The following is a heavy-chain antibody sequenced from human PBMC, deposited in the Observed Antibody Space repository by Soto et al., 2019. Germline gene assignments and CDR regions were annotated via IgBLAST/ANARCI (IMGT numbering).Heavy chain of an antibody. CDR1: GYIFTSYY. CDR2: ISAYNGNT. CDR3: ARDAPPADY. Sequence: QVQLVQSGAEVKKPGASVKVSCKASGYIFTSYYMSWVRQAPGQGLEWMGWISAYNGNTNYAQKIQGRVTMTTDTSKSTAYMELRPLRSDDTAVYYCARDAPPADYWGQGTLVTVSS. V-gene: IGHV1-18*01. J-gene: IGHJ4*02.